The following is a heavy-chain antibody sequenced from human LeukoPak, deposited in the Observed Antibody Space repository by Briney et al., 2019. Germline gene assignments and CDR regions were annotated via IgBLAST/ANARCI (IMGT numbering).Heavy chain of an antibody. CDR1: GGSISSSSYY. CDR2: IYYSGST. V-gene: IGHV4-39*07. Sequence: SETLSLTCTVSGGSISSSSYYWGWIRQPPGKGLEWIGSIYYSGSTNYNPSLKSRVTMSVDTSKNQFSLKLSSVTAADTAVYYCARLNDYNYYFDYWGQGTLVTVSS. D-gene: IGHD4-11*01. J-gene: IGHJ4*02. CDR3: ARLNDYNYYFDY.